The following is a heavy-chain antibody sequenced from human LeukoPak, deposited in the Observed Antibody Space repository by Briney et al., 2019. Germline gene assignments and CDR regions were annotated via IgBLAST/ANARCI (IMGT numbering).Heavy chain of an antibody. CDR3: AREFPGESRDGYKIGGGAFDI. CDR1: GYTFTSYG. CDR2: ISGYNGNT. D-gene: IGHD5-24*01. Sequence: ASVKVSCKASGYTFTSYGISWVRQALGQGLEWMGWISGYNGNTNYAQKLQGRVSMTTDTSTSTAYMELRSLRSDDTAVYYCAREFPGESRDGYKIGGGAFDIWGQGTMVTVSS. J-gene: IGHJ3*02. V-gene: IGHV1-18*01.